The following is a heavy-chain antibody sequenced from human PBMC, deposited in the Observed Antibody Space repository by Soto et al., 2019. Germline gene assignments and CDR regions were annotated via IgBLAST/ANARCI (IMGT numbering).Heavy chain of an antibody. Sequence: ASVKVSCKVSGYTLTELSMHWVRQAPGKGLEWMGGFDPEDGETIYAQKFQGRVTMTEDTSTDTAYMELSSLRSEDTAVYYCATTPADTAMVAQYYYYYYGMDVWRQGTTVTVSS. J-gene: IGHJ6*02. CDR3: ATTPADTAMVAQYYYYYYGMDV. D-gene: IGHD5-18*01. V-gene: IGHV1-24*01. CDR2: FDPEDGET. CDR1: GYTLTELS.